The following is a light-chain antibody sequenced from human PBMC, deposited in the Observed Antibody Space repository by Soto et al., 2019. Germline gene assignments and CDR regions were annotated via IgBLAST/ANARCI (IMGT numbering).Light chain of an antibody. CDR3: QQSYSIPYT. Sequence: DIQMTQSASSLSASVGDRVTITCRASQSISSNLNWHQQKPGKAPKVLIYAASSLQSGVPSRFSGSGSGTDFTLTISSLQPEDFANYYCQQSYSIPYTFGQGTKREIK. CDR2: AAS. V-gene: IGKV1-39*01. CDR1: QSISSN. J-gene: IGKJ2*01.